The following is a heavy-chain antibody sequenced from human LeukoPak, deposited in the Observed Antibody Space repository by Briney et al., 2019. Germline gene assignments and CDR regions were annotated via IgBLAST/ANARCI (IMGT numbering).Heavy chain of an antibody. V-gene: IGHV1-18*01. D-gene: IGHD6-13*01. CDR2: ISAYNGNT. CDR3: ARAFSSSWACCAFDI. Sequence: ASVKVSCKASGGTFSSYAISWVRQAPGQGLEWMGWISAYNGNTNYAQKLQGRVTMTTDTSTSTAYMELRSLRSDDTAVYYCARAFSSSWACCAFDIWGQGTMVTVSS. CDR1: GGTFSSYA. J-gene: IGHJ3*02.